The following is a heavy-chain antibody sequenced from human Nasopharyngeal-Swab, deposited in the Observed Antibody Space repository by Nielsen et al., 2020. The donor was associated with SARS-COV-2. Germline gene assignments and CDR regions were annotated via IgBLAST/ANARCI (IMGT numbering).Heavy chain of an antibody. CDR2: ITSNSETI. Sequence: SLKISCAASGFTFDNSAMHWVRQAPGKGLEWVSGITSNSETIGYAGSVRGRFTISRDNAKNSLYLQMNGLRAEDTAFYYCAKHISPGFCRGRSCYGGSFNRWGQGTMVTVSS. V-gene: IGHV3-9*01. J-gene: IGHJ3*02. CDR1: GFTFDNSA. CDR3: AKHISPGFCRGRSCYGGSFNR. D-gene: IGHD2-15*01.